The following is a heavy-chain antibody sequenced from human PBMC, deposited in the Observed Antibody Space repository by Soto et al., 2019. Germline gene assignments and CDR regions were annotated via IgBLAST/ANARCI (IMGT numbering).Heavy chain of an antibody. V-gene: IGHV3-33*01. Sequence: GGSLRLSCAASGFTFSSYGMHWVRQAPGKGLEWVAVIWYGGSNEYYADSVKGRFTISRDNSKNTLYLQMNSLRAEDTAVYYCARESITMVRGVDYWGQGTLVTVSS. J-gene: IGHJ4*02. D-gene: IGHD3-10*01. CDR1: GFTFSSYG. CDR2: IWYGGSNE. CDR3: ARESITMVRGVDY.